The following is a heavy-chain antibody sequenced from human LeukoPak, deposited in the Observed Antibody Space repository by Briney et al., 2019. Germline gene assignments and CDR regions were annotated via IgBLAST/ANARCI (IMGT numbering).Heavy chain of an antibody. CDR3: ARGIIAAAAYWFDP. CDR1: GGSFSGYY. V-gene: IGHV4-59*10. Sequence: SETLSLTCAVYGGSFSGYYWSWIRQPPGKGLEWIGRIYTSGSTNYNPSLKSRVTMSVDTSKNQFSLKLSSVTAADTAVYYCARGIIAAAAYWFDPWGQGTLVTVSS. D-gene: IGHD6-13*01. J-gene: IGHJ5*02. CDR2: IYTSGST.